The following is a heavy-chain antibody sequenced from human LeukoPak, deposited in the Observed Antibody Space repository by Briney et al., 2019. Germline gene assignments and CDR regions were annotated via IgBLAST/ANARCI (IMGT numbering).Heavy chain of an antibody. J-gene: IGHJ4*02. CDR3: AKASAMIVVVSKHFDY. D-gene: IGHD3-22*01. V-gene: IGHV3-23*01. CDR1: GFTFSSYA. Sequence: GGSLRLSCAASGFTFSSYAMSWVRQAPGKGLEWVSAISGSGGSTYYADSVKGRFTISRDNSKNTLYLQMTSLRAEDTAVYYCAKASAMIVVVSKHFDYWGQGTLVTVSS. CDR2: ISGSGGST.